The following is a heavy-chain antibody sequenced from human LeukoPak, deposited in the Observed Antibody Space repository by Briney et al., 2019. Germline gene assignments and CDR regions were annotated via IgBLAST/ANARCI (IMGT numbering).Heavy chain of an antibody. CDR2: ISTYNGDT. CDR3: ARGATAGRFSLRPTGAYYMDV. Sequence: ASVKVSCKASGYTFTSYGINWVRQAPGQGLEWMGWISTYNGDTNYAQKLQGRVTMTTDTSTSTAYMELRSLRSDDTAVYYCARGATAGRFSLRPTGAYYMDVWGKGTTVTVSS. CDR1: GYTFTSYG. V-gene: IGHV1-18*01. J-gene: IGHJ6*03. D-gene: IGHD6-13*01.